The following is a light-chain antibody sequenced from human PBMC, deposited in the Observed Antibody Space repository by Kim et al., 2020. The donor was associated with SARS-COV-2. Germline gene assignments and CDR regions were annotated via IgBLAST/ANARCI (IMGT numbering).Light chain of an antibody. V-gene: IGLV1-51*01. Sequence: GQKVTISCSGSNSNIGKNYVSWYQQLPGTAPKLLIYDNDKRHSGIPDRFSGSKSGTSATLDITGLQTGDEADYYCATWDNSLNGLVFGGGTKLTVL. J-gene: IGLJ2*01. CDR1: NSNIGKNY. CDR2: DND. CDR3: ATWDNSLNGLV.